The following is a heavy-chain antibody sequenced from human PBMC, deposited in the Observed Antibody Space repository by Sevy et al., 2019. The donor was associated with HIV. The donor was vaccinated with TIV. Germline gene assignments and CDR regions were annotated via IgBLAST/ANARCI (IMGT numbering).Heavy chain of an antibody. J-gene: IGHJ4*02. CDR2: VRAHNGDT. V-gene: IGHV1-18*01. CDR1: GYTFTSYR. D-gene: IGHD2-15*01. Sequence: ASVKVSCKASGYTFTSYRIYWVRQAPGQGLEWMGWVRAHNGDTNYVQKVQGRVAMTTDTSTSTAYMELRSLTSDDTAVYYCATAYCSGGSCYSLAYWGQGSLVTVSS. CDR3: ATAYCSGGSCYSLAY.